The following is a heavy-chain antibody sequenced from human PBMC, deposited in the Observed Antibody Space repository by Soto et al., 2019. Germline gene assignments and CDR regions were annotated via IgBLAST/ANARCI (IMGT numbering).Heavy chain of an antibody. D-gene: IGHD3-10*01. CDR1: GFTFDDYA. Sequence: EVQLVESGGGLVQPGRSLRLSCAASGFTFDDYAMHWVRQAPGKGLEWVSGISWNSGSIGYADSVKGRFTISRDNAKNSLYLQMNRLRAEDTALYYCAKGYYYGSGTPLMAYWGQGTLVTVSS. V-gene: IGHV3-9*01. CDR2: ISWNSGSI. CDR3: AKGYYYGSGTPLMAY. J-gene: IGHJ4*02.